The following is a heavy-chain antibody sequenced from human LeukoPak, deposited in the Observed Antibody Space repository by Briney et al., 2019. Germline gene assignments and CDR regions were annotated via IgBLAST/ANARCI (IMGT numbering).Heavy chain of an antibody. D-gene: IGHD3-16*02. Sequence: PSETLSLTCTVSGGSISSGGYYWSWIRQHPGKGLEWIGYIYYSGSTYYNPSLKSRVTISVDTSKNQFSLKLSSVTAADTAVYYCAVGRLGELSSPLDYWGQGTLVTVSS. J-gene: IGHJ4*02. CDR2: IYYSGST. V-gene: IGHV4-31*03. CDR1: GGSISSGGYY. CDR3: AVGRLGELSSPLDY.